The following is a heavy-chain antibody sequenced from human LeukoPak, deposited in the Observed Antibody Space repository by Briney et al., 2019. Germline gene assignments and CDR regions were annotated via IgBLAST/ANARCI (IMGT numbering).Heavy chain of an antibody. D-gene: IGHD6-13*01. CDR3: AQPQLVLSSFVPVDY. Sequence: TGGSLRLSCAASGFTFSSYAMSWVRQAPGKGLEWVSAISGSGGSTYYADSVKGRFTISRDNSKNTLYLQMNSLRAEDTAVYYCAQPQLVLSSFVPVDYRGQRTLVTVSS. V-gene: IGHV3-23*01. CDR2: ISGSGGST. CDR1: GFTFSSYA. J-gene: IGHJ4*02.